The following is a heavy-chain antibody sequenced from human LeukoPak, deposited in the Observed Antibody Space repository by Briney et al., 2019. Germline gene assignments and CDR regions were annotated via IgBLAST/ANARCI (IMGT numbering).Heavy chain of an antibody. CDR2: INPGGSSI. V-gene: IGHV3-74*01. CDR1: GFTFSSYW. J-gene: IGHJ4*02. CDR3: ARSNQADDY. Sequence: GGSLRLSCAASGFTFSSYWMHWVRQVPGKGLVWVARINPGGSSITYADSVKGRFTTSRDNAKNTLYLQMDSLRAEDTGVYYCARSNQADDYWGQGTLVTVSS. D-gene: IGHD1-14*01.